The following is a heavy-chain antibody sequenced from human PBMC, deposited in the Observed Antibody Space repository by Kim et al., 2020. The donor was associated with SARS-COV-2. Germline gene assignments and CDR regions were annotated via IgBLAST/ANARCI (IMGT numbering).Heavy chain of an antibody. D-gene: IGHD3-3*01. J-gene: IGHJ4*02. CDR1: GFTVSSNY. CDR2: IYSGGST. CDR3: ARGGGLRFLEWLLLGSYYFDY. Sequence: GGSLRLSCAASGFTVSSNYMSWVRQAPGKGLEWVSVIYSGGSTYYADSVKGRFTISRDNSKNTLYLQMNSLRAEDTAVYYCARGGGLRFLEWLLLGSYYFDYWGQGTLVTVSS. V-gene: IGHV3-66*01.